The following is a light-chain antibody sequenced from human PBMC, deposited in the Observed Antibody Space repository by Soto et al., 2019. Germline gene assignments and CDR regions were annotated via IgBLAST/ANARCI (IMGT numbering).Light chain of an antibody. Sequence: DIQMTQSPSSQSASVGDRVTITCRASQSINSYLNWYQQKPGKAPKLLIYAASSLQSGVPSRFSDSGSETDFTLTITSLQPDDFATYYCQQSFSTPRTFGQGTRVDI. J-gene: IGKJ1*01. CDR3: QQSFSTPRT. CDR1: QSINSY. V-gene: IGKV1-39*01. CDR2: AAS.